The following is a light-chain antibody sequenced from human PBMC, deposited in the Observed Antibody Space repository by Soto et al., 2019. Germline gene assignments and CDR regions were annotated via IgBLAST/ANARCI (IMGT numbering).Light chain of an antibody. V-gene: IGKV3-20*01. CDR3: QHFSTSPPWT. J-gene: IGKJ1*01. Sequence: EIVLTQSPGTLSLSPGKRATLSCRASQSVSSDNLAWYQQKPGQAPRVLIYGTSSRANGIPDRFSGSGYGTDFTLTISRLEPEDFAVYYCQHFSTSPPWTFGQGTKV. CDR2: GTS. CDR1: QSVSSDN.